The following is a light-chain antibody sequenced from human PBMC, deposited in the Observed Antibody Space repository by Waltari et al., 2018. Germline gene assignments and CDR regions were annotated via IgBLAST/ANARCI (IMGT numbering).Light chain of an antibody. CDR1: SRDVGGYDW. Sequence: QSALTQPASVSGSPGQSITISCTGTSRDVGGYDWVSWYQQHPDKAPKVVILDVSYRPSGVSNRFSGSKSGNTASLTISGLQAEDEADYYCTSYTRSHSLVFGTVTKVTVL. CDR3: TSYTRSHSLV. V-gene: IGLV2-14*03. J-gene: IGLJ1*01. CDR2: DVS.